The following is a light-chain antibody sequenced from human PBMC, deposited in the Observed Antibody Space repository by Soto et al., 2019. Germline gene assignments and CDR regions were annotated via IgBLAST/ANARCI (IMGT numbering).Light chain of an antibody. CDR1: SSNIGAGYD. CDR2: GNS. Sequence: QSVLTQPPSVSGAPGQRVTISCTGSSSNIGAGYDVHWYQQLPGTAPKLLIYGNSNRPSGVPDRFSGSKSGTSASLAITGLRGEDGAEYYCQSYNSSLSGVVFGGGTKATV. CDR3: QSYNSSLSGVV. V-gene: IGLV1-40*01. J-gene: IGLJ2*01.